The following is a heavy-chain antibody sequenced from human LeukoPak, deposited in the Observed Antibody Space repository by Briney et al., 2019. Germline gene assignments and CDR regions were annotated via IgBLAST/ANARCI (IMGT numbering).Heavy chain of an antibody. CDR3: ASLSPLYYDSSGYPY. J-gene: IGHJ4*02. CDR1: GFTFSSYG. CDR2: IWYDGSNK. D-gene: IGHD3-22*01. V-gene: IGHV3-33*01. Sequence: GGSLRLSCVASGFTFSSYGMHWVRQAPGKGLEWVAVIWYDGSNKRYADSVKGRFTISRDNSKNTLFLQMNSLRAEDTAVYYCASLSPLYYDSSGYPYWGQGTLVTVSS.